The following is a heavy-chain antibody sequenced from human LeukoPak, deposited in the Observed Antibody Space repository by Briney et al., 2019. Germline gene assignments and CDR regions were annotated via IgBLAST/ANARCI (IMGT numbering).Heavy chain of an antibody. CDR3: ARMAYYYDSSGYYYYYYYYGMDV. CDR2: IIPILGIA. D-gene: IGHD3-22*01. Sequence: ASVKVSCKASGGTFSSYAISWVRQAPGQGLEWMGRIIPILGIANYAQKFQGRVTITADKSTSTAYMELSSLRSGDTAVYYCARMAYYYDSSGYYYYYYYYGMDVWGQGTTVTVSS. V-gene: IGHV1-69*04. CDR1: GGTFSSYA. J-gene: IGHJ6*02.